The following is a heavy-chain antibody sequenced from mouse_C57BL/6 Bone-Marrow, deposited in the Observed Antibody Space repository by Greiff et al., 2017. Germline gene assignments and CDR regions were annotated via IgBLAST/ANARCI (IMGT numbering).Heavy chain of an antibody. J-gene: IGHJ1*03. CDR1: GYTFTSYW. V-gene: IGHV1-55*01. Sequence: VKLMESGAELVKPGASVKMSCKASGYTFTSYWITWVKQRPGQGLEWIGDIYPGSGSTNYNEKFKSKATLTVDTSSSTAYMQLSSLTSEDSAVYYCARPYYSNYRYFDVWGTGTTVTVSS. CDR2: IYPGSGST. D-gene: IGHD2-5*01. CDR3: ARPYYSNYRYFDV.